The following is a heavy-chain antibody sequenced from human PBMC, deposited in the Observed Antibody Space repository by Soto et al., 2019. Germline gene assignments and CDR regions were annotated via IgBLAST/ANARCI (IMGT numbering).Heavy chain of an antibody. CDR1: GFTFSSYA. CDR3: AKTGDSSGYYLNVRFLFGY. J-gene: IGHJ4*02. Sequence: HPGGSLRLSCAASGFTFSSYAMSWVRQAPGKGLEWVSAISGSGGSTYYADSVKGRFTISRDNSKNTLYLQMNSLRAEDTAVYYCAKTGDSSGYYLNVRFLFGYWGQGTLVTVSS. CDR2: ISGSGGST. D-gene: IGHD3-22*01. V-gene: IGHV3-23*01.